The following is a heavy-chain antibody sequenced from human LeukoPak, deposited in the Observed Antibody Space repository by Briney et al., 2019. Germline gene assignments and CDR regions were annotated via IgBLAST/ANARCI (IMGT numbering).Heavy chain of an antibody. Sequence: ASVKISCKVSGYTFTDYYMHWVQQAPGKGLEWMGLVDPEDGETIYAEKFQGRVTITADTSADTAYMELSSLRSEDTAVYYCATLGDTARTGDAFDIWGQGTMVTVSS. D-gene: IGHD5-18*01. CDR2: VDPEDGET. CDR1: GYTFTDYY. J-gene: IGHJ3*02. V-gene: IGHV1-69-2*01. CDR3: ATLGDTARTGDAFDI.